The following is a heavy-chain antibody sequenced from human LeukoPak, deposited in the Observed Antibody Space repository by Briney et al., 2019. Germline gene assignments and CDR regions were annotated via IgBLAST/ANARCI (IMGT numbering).Heavy chain of an antibody. CDR1: GFTFSGYW. Sequence: PGGSLRLSCAASGFTFSGYWMHWVRQAPGKGLVWVSRINSDGISTSYADSVKGRFTISRDNAKNSLYLQMNSLRAEDTAVYYCAREWRGAFDYWGQGTLVTVSS. CDR3: AREWRGAFDY. D-gene: IGHD4/OR15-4a*01. J-gene: IGHJ4*02. V-gene: IGHV3-74*01. CDR2: INSDGIST.